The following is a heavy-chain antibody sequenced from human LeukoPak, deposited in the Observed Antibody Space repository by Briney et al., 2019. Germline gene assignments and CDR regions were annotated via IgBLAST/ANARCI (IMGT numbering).Heavy chain of an antibody. V-gene: IGHV1-3*01. CDR1: GYTFTSYA. CDR2: INAGNGNI. Sequence: GASVKASCKASGYTFTSYAMHWVRQAPGQRLEWMGWINAGNGNIKYSQKFQGRVTITGDTSASTAYMELSSLGSEDTALYYCASIQTAYAFDIWGQGTMVTVSS. D-gene: IGHD2-21*02. J-gene: IGHJ3*02. CDR3: ASIQTAYAFDI.